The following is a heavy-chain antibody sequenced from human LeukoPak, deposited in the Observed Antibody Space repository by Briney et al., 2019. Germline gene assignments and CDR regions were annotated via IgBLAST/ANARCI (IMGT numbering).Heavy chain of an antibody. CDR3: ARVDTAMVYY. Sequence: PSETLSLTCTVSGGSISSSSYYWGWIRQPPGKGLEWIGSIYYSGSTYYNPSLKSRVTISVDTSKNQFSLKLSSVTAADTAVCYCARVDTAMVYYWGQGTLVTVSS. D-gene: IGHD5-18*01. CDR2: IYYSGST. J-gene: IGHJ4*02. V-gene: IGHV4-39*01. CDR1: GGSISSSSYY.